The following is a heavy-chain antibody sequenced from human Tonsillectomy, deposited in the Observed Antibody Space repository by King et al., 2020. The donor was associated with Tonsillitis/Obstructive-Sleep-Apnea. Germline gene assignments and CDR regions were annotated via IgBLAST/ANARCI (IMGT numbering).Heavy chain of an antibody. D-gene: IGHD2-2*01. CDR3: AHQGFWSSTPCYIGKIDWFAP. CDR1: GFSLNTSGVG. CDR2: IYWDDDK. J-gene: IGHJ5*02. Sequence: ITLKESGPXLVKXTQTLTLTCTFSGFSLNTSGVGVGWIRQPPGKALEWLAVIYWDDDKRYSPSLKNRLTITQDTSKNQVVLTMTNMDPVDTATYYCAHQGFWSSTPCYIGKIDWFAPWGQGTLVTVSS. V-gene: IGHV2-5*02.